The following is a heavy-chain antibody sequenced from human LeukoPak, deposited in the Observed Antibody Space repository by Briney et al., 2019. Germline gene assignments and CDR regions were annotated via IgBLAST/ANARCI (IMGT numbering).Heavy chain of an antibody. CDR3: ARVSYGDQDYYYYYYMDV. CDR2: IYYSGST. Sequence: SETPSLTXTVSGGSISSYYWSWIRQPPGKGLEWIGYIYYSGSTNYNPSLKSRVTISVDTSKNQFSLKLSSVTAADTAVYYCARVSYGDQDYYYYYYMDVWGKGTTVTVSS. J-gene: IGHJ6*03. V-gene: IGHV4-59*01. CDR1: GGSISSYY. D-gene: IGHD4-17*01.